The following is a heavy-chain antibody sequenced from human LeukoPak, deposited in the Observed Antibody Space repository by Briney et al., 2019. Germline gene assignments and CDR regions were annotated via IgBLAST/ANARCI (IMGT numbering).Heavy chain of an antibody. Sequence: GSLRLSCAASGLTFSSYAMHWVRQAPGKGLEWVAVISYDGSNKYYADSVKGRFTISRDNSKNTLYLQMNSLRAEDTAVYYCAIMGQWDWGQGTLVTVSS. J-gene: IGHJ4*02. CDR1: GLTFSSYA. CDR2: ISYDGSNK. CDR3: AIMGQWD. V-gene: IGHV3-30-3*01. D-gene: IGHD2-8*01.